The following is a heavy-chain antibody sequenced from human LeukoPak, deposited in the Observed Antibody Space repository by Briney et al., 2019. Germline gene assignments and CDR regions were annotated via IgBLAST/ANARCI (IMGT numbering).Heavy chain of an antibody. CDR3: AREEDIVVVVATAYYGMDV. Sequence: GRSLRLSCAASGFTFSSYSMNWVRQAPGKGLEWVSSISSSSSYIYYADSVKGRFTISRDNAKNSLYLQMNSLRAEDTAVYYCAREEDIVVVVATAYYGMDVWGQGTTVTVSS. V-gene: IGHV3-21*01. D-gene: IGHD2-15*01. J-gene: IGHJ6*02. CDR1: GFTFSSYS. CDR2: ISSSSSYI.